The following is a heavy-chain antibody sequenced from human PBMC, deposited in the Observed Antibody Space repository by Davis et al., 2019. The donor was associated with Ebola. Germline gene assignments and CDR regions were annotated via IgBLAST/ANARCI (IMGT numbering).Heavy chain of an antibody. CDR3: ARRGSTMFNWFDP. CDR1: GYSFTSYW. CDR2: IYPGDSDT. V-gene: IGHV5-51*01. J-gene: IGHJ5*02. Sequence: GESLKIPCKGSGYSFTSYWIGWVRQMPGNGLEWMGIIYPGDSDTRYSPSFQGQVTISADKSISTAYLQWSSLKASDTAMYYCARRGSTMFNWFDPWGQGTLVTVSS. D-gene: IGHD3-10*02.